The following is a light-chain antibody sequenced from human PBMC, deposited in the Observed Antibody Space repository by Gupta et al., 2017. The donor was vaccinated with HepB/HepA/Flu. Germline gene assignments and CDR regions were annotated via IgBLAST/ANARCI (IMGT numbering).Light chain of an antibody. Sequence: EIVLTQSPDFASVTPKEKVTITCRASQSVRTSLHWYQHKPDQSPKLLIKYASQSFSGVPSRFSGSGSGTYFTLTINSLEAEDAATYYCHQSSTLPRTFGQGTKVEIK. J-gene: IGKJ1*01. V-gene: IGKV6-21*01. CDR3: HQSSTLPRT. CDR1: QSVRTS. CDR2: YAS.